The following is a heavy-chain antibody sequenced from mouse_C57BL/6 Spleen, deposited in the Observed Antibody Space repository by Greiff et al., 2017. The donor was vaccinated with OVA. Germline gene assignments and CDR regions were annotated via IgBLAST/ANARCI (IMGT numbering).Heavy chain of an antibody. V-gene: IGHV1-39*01. J-gene: IGHJ4*01. CDR1: GYSFTDYN. CDR3: ARRTAQGTLYYYAMDY. Sequence: LVKPGASVKISCKASGYSFTDYNMNWVKQSNGKSLEWIGVINPNYGTTSYNQKFKGKATLTVDQSSSTAYMQLNSLTSEDSAVYYCARRTAQGTLYYYAMDYWGQGTSVTVSS. CDR2: INPNYGTT. D-gene: IGHD3-2*02.